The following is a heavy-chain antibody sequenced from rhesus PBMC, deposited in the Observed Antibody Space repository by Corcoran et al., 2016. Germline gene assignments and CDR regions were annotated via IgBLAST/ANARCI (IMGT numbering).Heavy chain of an antibody. CDR1: GFSISTTGTG. Sequence: QVTLKESGPALVKPTQTLTLTCTFSGFSISTTGTGVGWIRQPPGKALELLASIYWNDSKYYSTSLKSRLTISKDTSKNHVVLTMTNMDPVDTATYYCARIVGTTRFDYWGQGVLVTVSS. CDR3: ARIVGTTRFDY. CDR2: IYWNDSK. D-gene: IGHD1-44*01. J-gene: IGHJ4*01. V-gene: IGHV2-95*01.